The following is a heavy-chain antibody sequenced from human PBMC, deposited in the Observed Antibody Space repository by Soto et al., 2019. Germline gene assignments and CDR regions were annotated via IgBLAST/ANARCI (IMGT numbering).Heavy chain of an antibody. CDR2: IKTDGSET. Sequence: GGALRLSCAASGFTFSSFWMSWVRQAPGKGLEWVANIKTDGSETHYVDSVKSRFTISRDNPKTSLFLQMNSLRVEDTAVYFCTSDRYPRFYHGSGSYPYYWGQGTPVTVSS. D-gene: IGHD3-10*01. V-gene: IGHV3-7*03. CDR1: GFTFSSFW. CDR3: TSDRYPRFYHGSGSYPYY. J-gene: IGHJ4*02.